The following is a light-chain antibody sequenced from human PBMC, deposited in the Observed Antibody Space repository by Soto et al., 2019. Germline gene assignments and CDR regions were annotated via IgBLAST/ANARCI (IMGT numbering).Light chain of an antibody. Sequence: QSVLTQPPSASGTPGQRVTISCSGSNSNIGRNYVYWYQQLPGTAPKLLIYSNDQRPSGVPDRFSASKSGTSASLAISGLRSEDEGDYYCAGWEDSLSGLVFGGGAKVTVL. CDR2: SND. CDR1: NSNIGRNY. J-gene: IGLJ3*02. V-gene: IGLV1-47*02. CDR3: AGWEDSLSGLV.